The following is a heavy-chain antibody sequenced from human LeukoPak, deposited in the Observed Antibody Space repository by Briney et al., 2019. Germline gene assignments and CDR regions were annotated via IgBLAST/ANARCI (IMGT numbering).Heavy chain of an antibody. CDR2: INPDGGVT. D-gene: IGHD1-26*01. CDR3: ARASGSYWWFDS. CDR1: GYSFTGYY. J-gene: IGHJ5*01. V-gene: IGHV1-2*02. Sequence: ASVKVSCKASGYSFTGYYIHWVRQAPGQGLEWMGWINPDGGVTKSAQNFQGRVTMTRDKSISTVYMELSRLRSDDTAVYYCARASGSYWWFDSWGQGTLVTVSS.